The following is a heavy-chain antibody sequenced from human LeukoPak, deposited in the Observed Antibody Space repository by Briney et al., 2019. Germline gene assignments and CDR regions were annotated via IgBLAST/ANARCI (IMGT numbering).Heavy chain of an antibody. J-gene: IGHJ3*02. Sequence: ASVKVSCKASGYTFTSYGISWVRQAPGQGLEWMGWINPNSGGTNYAQKFQGRVTMTRDTSITTAYMELSRLRSDDTAVYYCARDREFTYYYDSSDLNAFDIWGQGTMVTVSS. D-gene: IGHD3-22*01. CDR3: ARDREFTYYYDSSDLNAFDI. CDR2: INPNSGGT. CDR1: GYTFTSYG. V-gene: IGHV1-2*02.